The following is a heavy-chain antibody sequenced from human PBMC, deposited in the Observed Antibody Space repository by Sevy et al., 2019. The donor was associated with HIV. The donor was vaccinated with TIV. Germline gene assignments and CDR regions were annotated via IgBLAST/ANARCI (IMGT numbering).Heavy chain of an antibody. CDR1: GGSFSGYY. V-gene: IGHV4-34*01. CDR2: INHSGST. J-gene: IGHJ6*02. CDR3: ARDGDGDYGDYDRYYYYGMDV. Sequence: SETLSLTCAVYGGSFSGYYWSWIRQPPGKGLEWIGEINHSGSTNYNPSLKSRVTISVDTSKNQFSLKLSSVTAADTAVYYCARDGDGDYGDYDRYYYYGMDVWGQGTTVTVSS. D-gene: IGHD4-17*01.